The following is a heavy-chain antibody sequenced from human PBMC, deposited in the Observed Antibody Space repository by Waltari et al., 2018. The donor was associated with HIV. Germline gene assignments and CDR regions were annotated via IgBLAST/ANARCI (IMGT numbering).Heavy chain of an antibody. J-gene: IGHJ5*02. Sequence: TLSLTCTVSGGSISSGSYYWSWIRQPAGKGLELIGRIYTSGSTNYNPSLESRVTISVDTSRNQFSLKLRSVTAADTAVYYCARAYYDFWSGTGSSGNWFVPWGQGTLVTVSS. D-gene: IGHD3-3*01. CDR3: ARAYYDFWSGTGSSGNWFVP. V-gene: IGHV4-61*02. CDR2: IYTSGST. CDR1: GGSISSGSYY.